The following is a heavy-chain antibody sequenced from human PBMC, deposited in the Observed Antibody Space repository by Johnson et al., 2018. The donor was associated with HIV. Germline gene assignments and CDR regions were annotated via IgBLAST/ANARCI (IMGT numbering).Heavy chain of an antibody. CDR3: ARVTMIVVVMQAFDI. CDR1: GLTFSTSW. CDR2: IKHDGSRI. V-gene: IGHV3-7*01. J-gene: IGHJ3*02. D-gene: IGHD3-22*01. Sequence: MQLVESGGGLVQTGGSLRLTCAASGLTFSTSWMNWVRQAPGRGLEWVANIKHDGSRIQYMDSVKGRFTISRDNFKNTLYLQMNSLRAEDTAVYYCARVTMIVVVMQAFDIWGQGTMVTVSS.